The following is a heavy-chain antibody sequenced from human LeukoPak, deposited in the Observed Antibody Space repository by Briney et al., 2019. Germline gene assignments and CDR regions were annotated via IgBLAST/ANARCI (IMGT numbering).Heavy chain of an antibody. CDR1: GFTFSSYS. Sequence: GGSLRLSCAASGFTFSSYSMNWVRQAPGKGLEWVSSISSSSSYIYYADSVKGRFTISRDNAKNSLYLQMNSLRAEDTAVYYCARVWWELRDHDYWGQGTLVTVSS. V-gene: IGHV3-21*01. D-gene: IGHD1-26*01. CDR2: ISSSSSYI. CDR3: ARVWWELRDHDY. J-gene: IGHJ4*02.